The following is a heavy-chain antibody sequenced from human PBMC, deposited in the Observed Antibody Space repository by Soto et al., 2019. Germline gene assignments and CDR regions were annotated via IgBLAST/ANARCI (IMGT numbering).Heavy chain of an antibody. Sequence: SDTLSLTCDVSRYSINNNNWWSWVRQPPGGGLEWIGELHHVGSTNYNPSLESRVNFSVDISKNQFFLKLSSVTAVDKAAYYCTKNSAYDLDYWGQGTLVTVSS. D-gene: IGHD5-12*01. CDR3: TKNSAYDLDY. CDR2: LHHVGST. V-gene: IGHV4-4*02. CDR1: RYSINNNNW. J-gene: IGHJ4*02.